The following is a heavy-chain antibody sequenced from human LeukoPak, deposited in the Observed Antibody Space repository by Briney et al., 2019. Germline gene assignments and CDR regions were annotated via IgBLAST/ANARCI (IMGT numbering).Heavy chain of an antibody. D-gene: IGHD3-22*01. Sequence: SVKVSCKASGGAFSSYAISWVRQAPGQGLEWMGRIIPIFGTANYAQKFQGRVTITTDESTSTAYMELSSLRSEDTAVYYCASAYDSSGYLHFDYWGQGTLVTVSP. CDR1: GGAFSSYA. V-gene: IGHV1-69*05. CDR2: IIPIFGTA. CDR3: ASAYDSSGYLHFDY. J-gene: IGHJ4*02.